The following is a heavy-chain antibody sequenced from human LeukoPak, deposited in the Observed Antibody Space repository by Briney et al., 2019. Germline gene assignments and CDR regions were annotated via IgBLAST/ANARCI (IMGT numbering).Heavy chain of an antibody. J-gene: IGHJ4*02. V-gene: IGHV3-21*06. CDR1: GLTFSSYS. D-gene: IGHD1-26*01. CDR3: AREVGARCNDY. Sequence: GGSLRLSCAASGLTFSSYSMSWVRPAPGTGLEWVSSISGSSSHIYYADSVKGRFTISRDNAKNSLYLQMNSLRAEDTAVYYCAREVGARCNDYWGQGTLVTVSS. CDR2: ISGSSSHI.